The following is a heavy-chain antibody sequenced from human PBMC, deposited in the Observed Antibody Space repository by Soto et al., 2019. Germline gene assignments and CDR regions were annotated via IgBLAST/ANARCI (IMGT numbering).Heavy chain of an antibody. J-gene: IGHJ5*02. D-gene: IGHD2-2*01. CDR3: ARDKVPSGPRVPAAIAAEYNWFDP. CDR1: GYIFINYY. Sequence: GASVKVSCKASGYIFINYYIHWVRQAPGQGLEWIGIINPNGGSTNYAQKLRGRVTMARDTSTSTAYMDLSSLRSDDTAVYYCARDKVPSGPRVPAAIAAEYNWFDPWGQGTLVTVSS. CDR2: INPNGGST. V-gene: IGHV1-46*01.